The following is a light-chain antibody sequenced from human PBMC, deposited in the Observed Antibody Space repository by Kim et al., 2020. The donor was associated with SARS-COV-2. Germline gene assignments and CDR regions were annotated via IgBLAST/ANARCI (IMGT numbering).Light chain of an antibody. CDR1: QGISSY. J-gene: IGKJ4*01. CDR2: AAS. V-gene: IGKV1-9*01. CDR3: QQLNSYPVT. Sequence: DIHLTQSPSFLSASVGDRVTITCRASQGISSYLAWYQQKPGKAPKLLIYAASTLQSGVPSRFSGSGSGTEFTLTISCLQPEDFATYYCQQLNSYPVTFGGGTKLEI.